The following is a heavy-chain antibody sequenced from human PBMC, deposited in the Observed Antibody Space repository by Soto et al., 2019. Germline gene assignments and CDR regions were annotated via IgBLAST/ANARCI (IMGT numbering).Heavy chain of an antibody. J-gene: IGHJ6*02. CDR3: ATEYLDHGTDV. V-gene: IGHV3-30*03. CDR2: VSYDGRNR. Sequence: QPGGSLRLSCVGSGFSFGRYGIHWVRQAPGKGLEWVAWVSYDGRNRNYADSLKARLTISRDNSKDTAFLQMNSLGPDDTSVYYSATEYLDHGTDVWGQGTSVTVSS. CDR1: GFSFGRYG.